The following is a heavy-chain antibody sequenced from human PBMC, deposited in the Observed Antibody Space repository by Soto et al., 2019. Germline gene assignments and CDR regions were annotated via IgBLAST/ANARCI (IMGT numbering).Heavy chain of an antibody. V-gene: IGHV3-23*01. CDR3: ARIPSFLSGGHFDY. CDR1: GFTFSSHA. J-gene: IGHJ4*02. D-gene: IGHD3-10*01. CDR2: LSDSGDSI. Sequence: GGSLRLSCTASGFTFSSHAMTWVRQAPGKGLEWVSGLSDSGDSIYYADSVKGRFTIYRDNSMNTLYLQMNSLRAEDTAVYYCARIPSFLSGGHFDYWGQGTLVTVSS.